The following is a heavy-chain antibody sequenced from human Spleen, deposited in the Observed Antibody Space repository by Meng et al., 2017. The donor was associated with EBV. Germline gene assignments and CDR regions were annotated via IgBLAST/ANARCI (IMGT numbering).Heavy chain of an antibody. V-gene: IGHV1-3*01. D-gene: IGHD1-26*01. CDR3: ARSIDSGVFDP. Sequence: HALFVHSVAEVKKPEDSMKVSLKASGDTFIIYGMDWVRQAPGQRLEWMGWINAGDDNTKYSEKFQGRVTMTRNTSISTAYMELSSLRSEESAVYYCARSIDSGVFDPWGQGTLVTVSS. J-gene: IGHJ5*02. CDR1: GDTFIIYG. CDR2: INAGDDNT.